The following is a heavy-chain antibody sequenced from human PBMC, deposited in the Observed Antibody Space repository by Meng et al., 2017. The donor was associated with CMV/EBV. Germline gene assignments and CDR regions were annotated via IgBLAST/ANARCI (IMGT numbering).Heavy chain of an antibody. Sequence: GSLRLSCAASGFTFSTYSMNWVRQAPGKGLEWIGYISYTGTTKYNPSLESRVTMLVDTSKNQFSLKLSPVTAADTAVYYCAKWESGYKAFQYWGQGTLVTVSS. CDR1: GFTFSTYS. D-gene: IGHD1-14*01. J-gene: IGHJ1*01. V-gene: IGHV4-59*01. CDR3: AKWESGYKAFQY. CDR2: ISYTGTT.